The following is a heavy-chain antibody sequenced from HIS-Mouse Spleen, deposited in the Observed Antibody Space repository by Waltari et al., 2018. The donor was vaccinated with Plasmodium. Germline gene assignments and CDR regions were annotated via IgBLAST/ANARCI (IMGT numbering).Heavy chain of an antibody. D-gene: IGHD1-26*01. V-gene: IGHV3-21*01. CDR1: GFTFSSYS. J-gene: IGHJ3*02. CDR3: ARVGATDAFDI. CDR2: ICNHRSYQ. Sequence: EVQLVESGGGLVKPGGSLRLSCAASGFTFSSYSMNWVRQAPGKGVGWVLYICNHRSYQYYGDSGKVPFNRDRDNAKNSLCLEMNSLRAEDTAVDYCARVGATDAFDIWGQGTMVTVSS.